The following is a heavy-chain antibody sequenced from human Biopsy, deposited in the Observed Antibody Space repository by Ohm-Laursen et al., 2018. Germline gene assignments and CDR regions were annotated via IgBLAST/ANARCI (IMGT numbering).Heavy chain of an antibody. V-gene: IGHV3-11*01. Sequence: SLSLSCTASGFVFSVYYISWIRKPPGKGLEWVSYLSSRGSNIYYADSVKGRFTVSRDNANNSLFLQMNSLRAEDTAVYYCARFPDFWSGYYVDSWGQGTLVTVSS. CDR1: GFVFSVYY. D-gene: IGHD3-3*01. CDR3: ARFPDFWSGYYVDS. J-gene: IGHJ4*02. CDR2: LSSRGSNI.